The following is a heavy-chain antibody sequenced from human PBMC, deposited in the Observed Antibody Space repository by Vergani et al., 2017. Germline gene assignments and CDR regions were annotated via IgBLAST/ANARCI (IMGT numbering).Heavy chain of an antibody. CDR3: ATNNYYDFWSGLGG. CDR2: ISSSSSYI. J-gene: IGHJ4*02. CDR1: GFTFSSYS. V-gene: IGHV3-21*01. D-gene: IGHD3-3*01. Sequence: EVQLVESGGGLVKPGGSLRLSCAASGFTFSSYSMNWVRQAPGKGLEWVSSISSSSSYIYYADSVKGRFTISRDNAKNTLYLQMNSLRAEDTAVYYCATNNYYDFWSGLGGWGQGTLVTVSS.